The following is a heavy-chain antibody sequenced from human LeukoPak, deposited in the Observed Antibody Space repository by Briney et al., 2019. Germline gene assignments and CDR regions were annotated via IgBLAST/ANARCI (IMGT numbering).Heavy chain of an antibody. J-gene: IGHJ6*02. Sequence: SGGSLRLSCAASGFIFSTYWMHWVRQAPGKGLVWVSRITSDGSSTSYADSVKGRFTMSRDNAKNTLYLQMTSLRAEDTAVYYCARTYDSTGYKAHSYYYYGMDFWGQGTTVTVSS. CDR3: ARTYDSTGYKAHSYYYYGMDF. CDR2: ITSDGSST. CDR1: GFIFSTYW. V-gene: IGHV3-74*01. D-gene: IGHD3-22*01.